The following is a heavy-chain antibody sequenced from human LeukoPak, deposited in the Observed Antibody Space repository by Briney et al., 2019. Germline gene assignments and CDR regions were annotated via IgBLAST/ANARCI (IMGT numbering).Heavy chain of an antibody. CDR3: AKEGSSGWYERDWFDP. J-gene: IGHJ5*02. CDR1: GFTFNSYA. Sequence: GGSLRLSCAASGFTFNSYAMSWVRQAPGKGLEWVPAISGSGGSTYYADSVKGRFTISRDNSKNTLYLQMNNLRVEDTAVYYCAKEGSSGWYERDWFDPWGQGTLVTVSS. CDR2: ISGSGGST. D-gene: IGHD6-19*01. V-gene: IGHV3-23*01.